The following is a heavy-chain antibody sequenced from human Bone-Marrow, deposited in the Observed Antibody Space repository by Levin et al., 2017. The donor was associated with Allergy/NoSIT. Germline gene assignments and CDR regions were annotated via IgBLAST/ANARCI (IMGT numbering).Heavy chain of an antibody. CDR2: ISARSSYP. CDR3: ARAASEYSSGNYYFDY. V-gene: IGHV3-11*05. CDR1: GFSFSDYY. D-gene: IGHD6-19*01. J-gene: IGHJ4*02. Sequence: GESLKISCAASGFSFSDYYMAWIRQSPGKGLEWVSYISARSSYPNYADSVRGRFTISRDNAKNSLFLQLNSLSAEDTAVYFCARAASEYSSGNYYFDYWGPGTLVTVSS.